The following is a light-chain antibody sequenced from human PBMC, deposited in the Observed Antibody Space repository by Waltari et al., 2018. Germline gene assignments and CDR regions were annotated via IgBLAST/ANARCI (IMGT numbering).Light chain of an antibody. CDR1: ENVDNK. J-gene: IGKJ1*01. CDR2: NTF. CDR3: QQYYKWPQT. V-gene: IGKV3-15*01. Sequence: EIVMTQSPATLSVSPGQRATLSCRASENVDNKLAWYQLKPGQAPSLLIYNTFIRATDIPARFSGSGSGTEFILTISRLQSEDLAVYYCQQYYKWPQTFGQGTKVEIK.